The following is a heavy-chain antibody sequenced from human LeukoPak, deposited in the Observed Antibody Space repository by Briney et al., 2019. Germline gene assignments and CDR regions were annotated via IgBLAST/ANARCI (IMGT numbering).Heavy chain of an antibody. CDR3: ARDSSGWYYFDY. V-gene: IGHV3-23*01. J-gene: IGHJ4*02. CDR1: GYSISSGYY. D-gene: IGHD6-19*01. Sequence: ETLSLTCTVSGYSISSGYYWGWIRQPPGKGLEWVSSISGSGDSTFYADSVKGRFSISRDNSKNTLYLQMNSLRAEDTAVYYCARDSSGWYYFDYWGQGTLVTVSS. CDR2: ISGSGDST.